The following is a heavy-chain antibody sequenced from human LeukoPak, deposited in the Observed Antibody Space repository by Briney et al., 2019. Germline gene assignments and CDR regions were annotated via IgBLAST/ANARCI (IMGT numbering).Heavy chain of an antibody. Sequence: PSETLSLTCTVSGGSISDYYWTWIRQSPGTGLEWIGYMDYSGSTAYNPFLKSRVTISIDTSKKQFSLELSSVTAADTAIYFCARRKRGSGGPFDYWGQGTLVTVSS. D-gene: IGHD6-19*01. J-gene: IGHJ4*02. CDR3: ARRKRGSGGPFDY. CDR2: MDYSGST. V-gene: IGHV4-59*08. CDR1: GGSISDYY.